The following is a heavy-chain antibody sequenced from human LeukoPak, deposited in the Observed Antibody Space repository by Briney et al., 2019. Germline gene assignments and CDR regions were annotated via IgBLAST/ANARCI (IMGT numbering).Heavy chain of an antibody. CDR1: GFTVSSNC. CDR2: IYSGGST. D-gene: IGHD3-10*01. J-gene: IGHJ4*02. V-gene: IGHV3-66*04. Sequence: GGSLRLSCAASGFTVSSNCMSWVRQAPGKGLEWVSVIYSGGSTYYADSVKGRFTISRDNSKNTLYLQMNSLRAEDTAVYYCAGQVRGVKGGLYWGQRTLVTVSS. CDR3: AGQVRGVKGGLY.